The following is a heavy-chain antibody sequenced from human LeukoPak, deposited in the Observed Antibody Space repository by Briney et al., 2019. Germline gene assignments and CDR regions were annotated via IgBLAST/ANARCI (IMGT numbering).Heavy chain of an antibody. CDR1: GFTFSGYA. D-gene: IGHD3-10*01. Sequence: GRSLRLSCAASGFTFSGYAMHWVRQAPGKGLEWVAVISYDGSNEYYADSMKGRFTISRDNSKNTLYLQMNSLSVEDTAVYYCARVGYYASGPFSYLDYWGQGTLVTVSS. CDR2: ISYDGSNE. J-gene: IGHJ4*02. V-gene: IGHV3-30-3*01. CDR3: ARVGYYASGPFSYLDY.